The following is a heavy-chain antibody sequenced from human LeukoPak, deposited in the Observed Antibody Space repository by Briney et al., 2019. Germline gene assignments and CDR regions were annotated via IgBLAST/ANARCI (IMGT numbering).Heavy chain of an antibody. CDR1: GYTFTSYG. CDR3: ARSRVPASQFLLLDADDNWFDP. D-gene: IGHD3-22*01. J-gene: IGHJ5*02. Sequence: GASVKVSCKASGYTFTSYGISWVRQAPGQGLEWMGWISAYNGNTNYAQKLQGRVTMTTDTSTSTAYMELRSLRSDDTALYYCARSRVPASQFLLLDADDNWFDPWGQGTLVTVSS. V-gene: IGHV1-18*01. CDR2: ISAYNGNT.